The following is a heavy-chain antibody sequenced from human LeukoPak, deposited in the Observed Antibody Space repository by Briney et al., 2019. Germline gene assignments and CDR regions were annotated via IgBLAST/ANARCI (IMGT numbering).Heavy chain of an antibody. V-gene: IGHV3-66*01. Sequence: GGSLRLSCAASGFTVSSNYMSWVRQARGKGLEWVPVIYSGGSTYYADSVKGRFTITRDNYKNTLYLQMNSMRAEDTAVYYCATRTTPLYYYYYGMDVWGQGTTVTVSS. D-gene: IGHD4-4*01. CDR3: ATRTTPLYYYYYGMDV. CDR1: GFTVSSNY. J-gene: IGHJ6*02. CDR2: IYSGGST.